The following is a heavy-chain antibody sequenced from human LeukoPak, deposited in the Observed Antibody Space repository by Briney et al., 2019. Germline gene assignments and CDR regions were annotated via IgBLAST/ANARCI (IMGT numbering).Heavy chain of an antibody. Sequence: AASVKVSCKASGYTFTNYGFNWVRQAPGQGLEWMGWISVYNGNTNYAQKLQGRVTLTTGTSTSTAYMERRSLRSDDTAVYYCASDQPPGFYYDSSAYLDYWGQGTLVTVSS. V-gene: IGHV1-18*01. CDR1: GYTFTNYG. CDR2: ISVYNGNT. CDR3: ASDQPPGFYYDSSAYLDY. J-gene: IGHJ4*02. D-gene: IGHD3-22*01.